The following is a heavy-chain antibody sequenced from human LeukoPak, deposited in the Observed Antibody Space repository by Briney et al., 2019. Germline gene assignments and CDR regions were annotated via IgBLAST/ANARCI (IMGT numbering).Heavy chain of an antibody. CDR1: GFTFSYYW. Sequence: GGSLRLSCAASGFTFSYYWMHWVRQAPGKGLVWVSRINGDGSSTSYADSVKGRFTISRDNGKNTLYLQMNSLRAEDTAAYYCATSRSFDYWGQGTLVTVSS. J-gene: IGHJ4*02. V-gene: IGHV3-74*01. CDR2: INGDGSST. CDR3: ATSRSFDY.